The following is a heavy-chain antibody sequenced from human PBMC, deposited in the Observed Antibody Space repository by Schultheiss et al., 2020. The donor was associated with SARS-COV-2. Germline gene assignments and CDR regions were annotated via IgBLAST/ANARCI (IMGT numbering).Heavy chain of an antibody. CDR3: ARDSEGSTSLGNYFDY. V-gene: IGHV3-7*03. J-gene: IGHJ4*02. Sequence: GGSLRLSCAASGFTFSSYWMSWVRQAPGKGLEWVANIKQDGSEKYYVDSVKGRFTISRDNAKNSLYLQMNSLRAEDTAVYYCARDSEGSTSLGNYFDYWGQGTLVTVSS. CDR1: GFTFSSYW. D-gene: IGHD2-2*01. CDR2: IKQDGSEK.